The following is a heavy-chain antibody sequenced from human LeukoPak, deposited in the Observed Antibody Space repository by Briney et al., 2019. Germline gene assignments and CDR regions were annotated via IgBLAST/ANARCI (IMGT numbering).Heavy chain of an antibody. D-gene: IGHD5-24*01. J-gene: IGHJ4*02. CDR3: ARSVDMATFDY. CDR1: RNIFTGYF. Sequence: ASVKVSCKASRNIFTGYFIHWVRQAPGQGLEWMGWINPNSGGTNYAQKFQGWVTMTRDTSISTAYMELSRLRSDDTAVYYCARSVDMATFDYWGQGTLVTVSS. V-gene: IGHV1-2*04. CDR2: INPNSGGT.